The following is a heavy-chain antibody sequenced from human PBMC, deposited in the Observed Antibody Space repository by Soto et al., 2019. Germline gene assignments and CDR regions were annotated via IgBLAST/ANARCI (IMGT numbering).Heavy chain of an antibody. CDR1: VGTFRSYA. V-gene: IGHV1-69*01. CDR2: IIPIFGTA. J-gene: IGHJ5*02. CDR3: ARDRGSGWFDP. Sequence: QVQLVQSGAAVKKPGSSVKVSCPASVGTFRSYAISWVRQAPGQGLEWMGGIIPIFGTAHYAQKFQGRVTITADESTITACMELSSLRSEDTAVYYCARDRGSGWFDPWGQGTLVTVSS.